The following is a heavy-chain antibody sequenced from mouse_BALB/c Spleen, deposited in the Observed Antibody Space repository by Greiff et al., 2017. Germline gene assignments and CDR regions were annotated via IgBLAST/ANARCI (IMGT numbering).Heavy chain of an antibody. V-gene: IGHV1-14*01. CDR1: GYTFTSYV. D-gene: IGHD1-1*01. CDR2: INPYNDGT. J-gene: IGHJ4*01. CDR3: ARLLITTVVATRDYYAMDY. Sequence: EVQLQQSGPELVKPGASVKMSCKASGYTFTSYVMHWVKQKPGQGLEWIGYINPYNDGTKYNEKFKGKATLTSDKSSSTAYMELSSLTSEDSAVYYCARLLITTVVATRDYYAMDYWGQGTSVTVSS.